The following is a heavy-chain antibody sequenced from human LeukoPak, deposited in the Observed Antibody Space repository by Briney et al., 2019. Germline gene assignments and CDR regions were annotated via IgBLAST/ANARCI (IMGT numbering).Heavy chain of an antibody. CDR2: INHSGST. J-gene: IGHJ4*02. Sequence: PSETLSLTCAVYGGSFSGYYWSWIRQPPGKGLEWIGEINHSGSTNYNPSLKSRVTISVDTSQNQFSLKLSSVTAADTAVYYCARALPNRVVAATRESLPLDYWGQGTLVTVSS. V-gene: IGHV4-34*01. D-gene: IGHD2-15*01. CDR1: GGSFSGYY. CDR3: ARALPNRVVAATRESLPLDY.